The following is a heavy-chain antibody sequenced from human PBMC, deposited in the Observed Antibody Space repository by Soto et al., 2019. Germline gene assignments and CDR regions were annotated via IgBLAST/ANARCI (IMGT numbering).Heavy chain of an antibody. J-gene: IGHJ4*02. CDR1: GFTFSISW. CDR3: AIRASYYDSSGYFDY. D-gene: IGHD3-22*01. Sequence: GVSLRLSCAASGFTFSISWMHWVRQAPGKGLVWVSRINSDGSSTSYADSVKGRFTISRDNAKNTLYLQMNSLRAEDTAVYYCAIRASYYDSSGYFDYWGQGT. V-gene: IGHV3-74*01. CDR2: INSDGSST.